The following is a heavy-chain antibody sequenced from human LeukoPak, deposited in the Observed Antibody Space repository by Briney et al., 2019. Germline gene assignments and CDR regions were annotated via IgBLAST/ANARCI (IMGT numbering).Heavy chain of an antibody. D-gene: IGHD3-22*01. Sequence: ASVKVSCKASGYTFTGYYMHWVRQAPGQGLEWMGRINPNSGGTNYAQKFQGRVTMTRDTSISTAYMELSRLRSDDTAVYYCARAETGTYYYDSSGSFDYWGQGTLVTVSP. J-gene: IGHJ4*02. V-gene: IGHV1-2*06. CDR2: INPNSGGT. CDR1: GYTFTGYY. CDR3: ARAETGTYYYDSSGSFDY.